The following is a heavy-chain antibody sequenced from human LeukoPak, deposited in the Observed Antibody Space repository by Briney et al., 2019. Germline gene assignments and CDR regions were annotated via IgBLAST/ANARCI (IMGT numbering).Heavy chain of an antibody. CDR2: IYYSGNT. CDR3: ARDPGENYPYNWFDP. V-gene: IGHV4-59*01. CDR1: GGSFSGYY. D-gene: IGHD5-24*01. J-gene: IGHJ5*02. Sequence: SETLSLTCAVYGGSFSGYYWSWIRQPPGKGLEWIGYIYYSGNTNYNPSLKSRVTISVDTSKNQFSLSLTSVTAADTAVYDCARDPGENYPYNWFDPWGQGTLVTVSS.